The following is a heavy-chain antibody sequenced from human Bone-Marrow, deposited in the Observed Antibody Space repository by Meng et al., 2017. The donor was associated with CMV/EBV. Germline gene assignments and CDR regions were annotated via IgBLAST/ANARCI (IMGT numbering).Heavy chain of an antibody. Sequence: SLKISCAASGFTFDDYAMHWVRQAPGKGLEWVSGISWNSGSIGYADSVKGRFTISRDNAKNSLYLQMNSLRAEDTAVYYCARDAPEEYCSSTSCRYYYYYGMDVWGQGTTVTVSS. D-gene: IGHD2-2*01. CDR2: ISWNSGSI. J-gene: IGHJ6*02. CDR3: ARDAPEEYCSSTSCRYYYYYGMDV. CDR1: GFTFDDYA. V-gene: IGHV3-9*01.